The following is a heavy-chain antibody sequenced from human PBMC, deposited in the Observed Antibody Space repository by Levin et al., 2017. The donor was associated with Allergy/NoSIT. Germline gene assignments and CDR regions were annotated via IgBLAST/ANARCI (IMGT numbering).Heavy chain of an antibody. Sequence: TSETLSLTCAVYGGSFSGYYWSWIRQPPGKGLEWIGEINHSGSTNYNPSLKSRVTISVDTSKNQFSLKLSSVTAADTAVYYCARSPNIVRRNNWFDPWGQGTLVTVSS. CDR2: INHSGST. D-gene: IGHD3-16*02. CDR1: GGSFSGYY. V-gene: IGHV4-34*01. CDR3: ARSPNIVRRNNWFDP. J-gene: IGHJ5*02.